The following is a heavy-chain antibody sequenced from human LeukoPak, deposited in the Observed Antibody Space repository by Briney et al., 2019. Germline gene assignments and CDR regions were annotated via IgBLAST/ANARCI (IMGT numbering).Heavy chain of an antibody. CDR1: GYTFTSYD. CDR3: ARRQNPYNWFDP. V-gene: IGHV1-8*01. J-gene: IGHJ5*02. Sequence: ASVKVSCKASGYTFTSYDINWVRQATGQGLEWMGWMNPNSGNTGYAQKFQGRVTMTRNTSISTAYMELSSLRSEDTAVYYCARRQNPYNWFDPWGQGTLVTVSS. CDR2: MNPNSGNT. D-gene: IGHD2/OR15-2a*01.